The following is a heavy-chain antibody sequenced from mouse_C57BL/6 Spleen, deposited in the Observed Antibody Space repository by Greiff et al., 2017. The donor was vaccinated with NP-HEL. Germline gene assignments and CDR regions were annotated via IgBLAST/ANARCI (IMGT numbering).Heavy chain of an antibody. Sequence: EVKLVESEGGLVQPGSSMKLSCTASGFTFSDYYMAWVRQVPEKGLEWVANINYDGSSTYYLDSLKSRFIISRDNAKNILYLQMSSLKSEDTATYYCARVLLRSYYFDYWGQGTTLTVSS. D-gene: IGHD1-1*01. V-gene: IGHV5-16*01. CDR1: GFTFSDYY. J-gene: IGHJ2*01. CDR2: INYDGSST. CDR3: ARVLLRSYYFDY.